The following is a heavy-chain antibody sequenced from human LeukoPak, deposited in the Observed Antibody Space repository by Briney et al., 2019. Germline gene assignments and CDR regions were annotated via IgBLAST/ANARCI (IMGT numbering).Heavy chain of an antibody. V-gene: IGHV3-23*01. CDR1: RFTFNSYP. D-gene: IGHD3-10*01. J-gene: IGHJ4*02. Sequence: GGSLRLSCAASRFTFNSYPMSSVRQAPGKGLASVSAISGSGGSTYYADSVKGRFTISRHNSKHTLYLQMNSLRAEDTAVYYCAKTMVFAFDYWGQGTLVTVSS. CDR2: ISGSGGST. CDR3: AKTMVFAFDY.